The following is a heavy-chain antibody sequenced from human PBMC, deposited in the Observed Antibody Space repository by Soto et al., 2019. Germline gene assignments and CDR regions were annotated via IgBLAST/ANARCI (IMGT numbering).Heavy chain of an antibody. D-gene: IGHD3-22*01. J-gene: IGHJ4*02. CDR1: GYTFISYG. CDR3: ARDRVPKSSGYFPFDY. V-gene: IGHV1-18*01. CDR2: ISAFNGKT. Sequence: QVQLVQSGAEVKKPGASVKVSCKASGYTFISYGISWVRQAPGQGLEWMGWISAFNGKTNYAPNVQGRVTMTTDTPTTTAYMELRSLKSDDTAVYYCARDRVPKSSGYFPFDYWGQGTLVTVSS.